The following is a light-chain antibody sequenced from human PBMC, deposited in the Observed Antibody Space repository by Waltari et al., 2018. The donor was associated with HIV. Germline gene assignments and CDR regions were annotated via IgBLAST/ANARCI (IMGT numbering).Light chain of an antibody. CDR3: CAYAAGHVSYV. V-gene: IGLV2-11*01. J-gene: IGLJ1*01. Sequence: QSALTQPPSVSGSPGQSVTISCTGSTSDVGSYNYVSWYQQYPGKAPNLIIFDVYQRPSGVPERFSGSRSGNTASRTISGLQTEDEADYFCCAYAAGHVSYVFGTGT. CDR2: DVY. CDR1: TSDVGSYNY.